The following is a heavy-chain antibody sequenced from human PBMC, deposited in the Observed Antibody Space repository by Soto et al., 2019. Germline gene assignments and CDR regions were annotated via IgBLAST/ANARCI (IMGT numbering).Heavy chain of an antibody. V-gene: IGHV3-33*01. CDR3: ARDRLPLRGAAIFDY. Sequence: QVQLVESGGGVVQPGRSLRLSCAASGFTFSSYGMHWVRQAPGKGLEWVAVIWYDGSNKYYADSVKGRFTISRDNSKNTLYLQMNSLRAEDTAVYYCARDRLPLRGAAIFDYWGQGTLVTVSS. J-gene: IGHJ4*02. CDR1: GFTFSSYG. D-gene: IGHD2-2*02. CDR2: IWYDGSNK.